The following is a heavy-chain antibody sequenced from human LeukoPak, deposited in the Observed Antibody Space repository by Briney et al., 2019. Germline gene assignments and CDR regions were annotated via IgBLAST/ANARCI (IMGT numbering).Heavy chain of an antibody. CDR1: GGSISSYY. J-gene: IGHJ3*02. Sequence: SETLSLTCTVSGGSISSYYWSWIRQPAGKGLEWIGRIYTSGSTRYTPSIKSGVTMSVDTTKSQFSLKLSSVTAADTAVYSCERDGGVVVPVDAFDIWGQGTMVTVSS. D-gene: IGHD2-2*01. CDR2: IYTSGST. CDR3: ERDGGVVVPVDAFDI. V-gene: IGHV4-4*07.